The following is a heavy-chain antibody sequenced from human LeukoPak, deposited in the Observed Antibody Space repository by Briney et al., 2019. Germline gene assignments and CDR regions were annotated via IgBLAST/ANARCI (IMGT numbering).Heavy chain of an antibody. J-gene: IGHJ5*02. V-gene: IGHV3-23*01. CDR3: GKDGGQYSSGPEFDP. Sequence: PGGSLRLSCAASGIVFSNTAMNWARQSPGRGLEWVSAISGGGERTFYADSVKSRFTISRDNSKNMVYLQMNSLRADDTAIYYCGKDGGQYSSGPEFDPRGQGALVTVSS. D-gene: IGHD6-19*01. CDR1: GIVFSNTA. CDR2: ISGGGERT.